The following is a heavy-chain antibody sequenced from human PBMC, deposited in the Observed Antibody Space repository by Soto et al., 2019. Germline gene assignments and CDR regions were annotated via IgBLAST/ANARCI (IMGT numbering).Heavy chain of an antibody. CDR3: AKVGYQYYFDY. D-gene: IGHD2-2*01. Sequence: VQLLESGGGLVQPGGSLRLSCAASGFTFSSYAMSWVRQAPGKGLEWVSVISGGGGSTNYADSVKGRFTISRDNSKNTLYLQMNSLRAEDTAVYYCAKVGYQYYFDYWGQGTLVTVSS. J-gene: IGHJ4*02. CDR1: GFTFSSYA. CDR2: ISGGGGST. V-gene: IGHV3-23*01.